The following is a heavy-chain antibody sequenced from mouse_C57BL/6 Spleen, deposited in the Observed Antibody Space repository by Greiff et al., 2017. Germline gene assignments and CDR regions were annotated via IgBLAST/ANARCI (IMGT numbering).Heavy chain of an antibody. D-gene: IGHD2-4*01. CDR2: IDPSDSYT. J-gene: IGHJ3*01. CDR1: GYTFTSYW. CDR3: ARLDYDPAWFAY. V-gene: IGHV1-69*01. Sequence: QVQLKQPGAELVMPGASVKLSCKASGYTFTSYWMHWVKQRPGQGLEWIGEIDPSDSYTNYNQKFKGKSTLTVDKSSSTAYMQLSSLTSEDSAVYYCARLDYDPAWFAYWGQGTLVTVSA.